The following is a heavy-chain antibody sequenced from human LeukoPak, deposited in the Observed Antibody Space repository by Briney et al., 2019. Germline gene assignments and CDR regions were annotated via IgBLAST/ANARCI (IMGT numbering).Heavy chain of an antibody. CDR2: INGDGTST. Sequence: GGFLRLSCAASGFTFSGFAMTWVRQAPGKGLVWVSLINGDGTSTSYADSVKGRFTISRDNAKNTVYLQMSSLRVDDTAMYYCARGLAPAGFDPWGQGTLVTVSS. J-gene: IGHJ5*02. CDR3: ARGLAPAGFDP. CDR1: GFTFSGFA. V-gene: IGHV3-74*01.